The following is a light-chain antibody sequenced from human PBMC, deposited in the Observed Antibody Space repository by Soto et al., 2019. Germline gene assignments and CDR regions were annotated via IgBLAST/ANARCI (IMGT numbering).Light chain of an antibody. V-gene: IGLV1-51*01. CDR1: DSNIGVNY. CDR2: EVT. CDR3: CFYGFSTTL. Sequence: QSVLTQPPSVSAAPGQKVSISCSGSDSNIGVNYVSWYQQLPGTAPELLIYEVTKRPSGVSSRFSGSKSGNTASLTLSGLQAGDEARYYCCFYGFSTTLFGGGTQLTVL. J-gene: IGLJ7*01.